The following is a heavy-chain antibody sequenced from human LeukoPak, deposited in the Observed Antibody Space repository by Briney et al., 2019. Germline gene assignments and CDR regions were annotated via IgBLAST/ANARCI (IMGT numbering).Heavy chain of an antibody. D-gene: IGHD5-12*01. J-gene: IGHJ4*02. V-gene: IGHV1-18*01. CDR1: GYMFTSHG. CDR2: ISAQNGNT. Sequence: ASVKVSCKSSGYMFTSHGIHWLRQAPGQGLEWMGWISAQNGNTNYMQQFLGRVTMTRDTSASTAYMELRSLKSDDTAVYYCARESNGGYGFDYWGQGTPVTVAS. CDR3: ARESNGGYGFDY.